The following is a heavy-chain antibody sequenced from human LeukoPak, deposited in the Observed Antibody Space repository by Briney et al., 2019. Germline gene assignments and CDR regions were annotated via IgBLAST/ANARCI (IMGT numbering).Heavy chain of an antibody. J-gene: IGHJ4*02. CDR2: IYYSGST. CDR1: GGSISSHY. Sequence: PSETLSLTCTVSGGSISSHYWSWIRQPPGEGLEWIGYIYYSGSTNYNPSLKSRVTISVDTSKNQFSLKLSSVTAANTAVYYCARDSGHLDYWGQGTLVTVSS. V-gene: IGHV4-59*11. CDR3: ARDSGHLDY. D-gene: IGHD2-15*01.